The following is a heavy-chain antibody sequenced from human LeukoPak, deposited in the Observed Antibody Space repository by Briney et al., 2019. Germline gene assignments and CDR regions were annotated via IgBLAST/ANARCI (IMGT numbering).Heavy chain of an antibody. V-gene: IGHV4-34*01. J-gene: IGHJ4*02. CDR1: GGSFSGYY. CDR3: ARAPGWTTVVRPFDY. Sequence: SETLSLTCAVYGGSFSGYYWSWIRQPPGKGLEWIGEINHSGSTNYNPSLKSRVTISVDTSKNQFSLKVSSVTAADTAVYYCARAPGWTTVVRPFDYWGQGALVTVSS. D-gene: IGHD4-17*01. CDR2: INHSGST.